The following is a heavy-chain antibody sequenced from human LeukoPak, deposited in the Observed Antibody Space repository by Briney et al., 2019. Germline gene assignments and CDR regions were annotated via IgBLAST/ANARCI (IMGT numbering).Heavy chain of an antibody. D-gene: IGHD1-1*01. CDR2: IYYSGST. J-gene: IGHJ4*02. V-gene: IGHV4-59*01. CDR3: ARGSLTGTTPFDY. CDR1: GGSISSYY. Sequence: SETLSLTCTVSGGSISSYYWSWIRQPPGKGLEWIGYIYYSGSTNYNPSLKSRVTISVDSSKRQFSLKLSSVTAADTAVYYCARGSLTGTTPFDYWGQGTLVTVSS.